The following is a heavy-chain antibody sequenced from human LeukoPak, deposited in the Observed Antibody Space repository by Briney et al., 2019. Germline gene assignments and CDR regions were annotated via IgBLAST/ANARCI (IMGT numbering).Heavy chain of an antibody. Sequence: GGSLRLSCAASRFIFSSYGMSWVRQAPGKGPEWVSAISGSGGSTYYADSVKGRFTISRDNSKNTLYLQMNSLRAEDTAVYYCAKGPSIAAHNYFDYWGQGTLVTVSS. D-gene: IGHD6-6*01. CDR3: AKGPSIAAHNYFDY. V-gene: IGHV3-23*01. CDR2: ISGSGGST. J-gene: IGHJ4*02. CDR1: RFIFSSYG.